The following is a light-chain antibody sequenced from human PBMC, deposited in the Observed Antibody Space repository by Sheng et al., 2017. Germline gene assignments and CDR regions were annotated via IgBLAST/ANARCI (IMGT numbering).Light chain of an antibody. V-gene: IGLV2-14*01. J-gene: IGLJ1*01. CDR1: SSDVGSYNY. CDR2: GVS. Sequence: QSALTQPASVSGSPGQSITISCTGTSSDVGSYNYVSWYQQYPGKRPKLLIIGVSNRPSGVSNRFSGSKSGNTASLTISGLQTEDEANYYCSSYTGSATTVFGTGTKVTVL. CDR3: SSYTGSATTV.